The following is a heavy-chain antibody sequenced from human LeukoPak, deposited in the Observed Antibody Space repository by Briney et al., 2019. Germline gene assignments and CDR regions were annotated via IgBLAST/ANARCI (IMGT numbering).Heavy chain of an antibody. CDR2: INSDGINT. CDR1: GFTFSSYW. J-gene: IGHJ5*02. Sequence: GGSLRLSCAASGFTFSSYWMHWVRQAPGKGLVWVSRINSDGINTSYADSVKGRFTISRDNAKNTLNLQMNSLRAEDTAVYYCARDLGQYYDTSDNWFDPWGQGTLVTVSS. V-gene: IGHV3-74*01. CDR3: ARDLGQYYDTSDNWFDP. D-gene: IGHD3-22*01.